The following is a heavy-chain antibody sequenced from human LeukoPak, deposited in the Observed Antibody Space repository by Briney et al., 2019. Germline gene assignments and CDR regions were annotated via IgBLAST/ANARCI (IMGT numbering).Heavy chain of an antibody. CDR3: ARRGWEVLGIDS. V-gene: IGHV1-8*01. Sequence: ASVKVSCKASGYTFTNYDINWVRQATGQGLEWMGWMNPNSGNTGYAQKFQGRVTMTRDTSISTAYMEMSSLKSEDTAVYYCARRGWEVLGIDSWGQGALVTV. D-gene: IGHD2-15*01. CDR2: MNPNSGNT. CDR1: GYTFTNYD. J-gene: IGHJ4*02.